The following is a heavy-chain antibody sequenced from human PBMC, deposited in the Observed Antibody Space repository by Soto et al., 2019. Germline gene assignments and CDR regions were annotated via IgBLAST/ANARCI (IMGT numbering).Heavy chain of an antibody. V-gene: IGHV4-59*01. Sequence: ETLSLTCTGPGGSIISYYWSWIRQPPGKGLECIRHIYYSGSTNYYPSLKCRVTISVDTSKNQFSLKLSSVTAADTAVYYCARDAYCGGDCYSRGDGSYYYYGMDVWGQGTTVTVSS. D-gene: IGHD2-21*02. CDR3: ARDAYCGGDCYSRGDGSYYYYGMDV. J-gene: IGHJ6*02. CDR2: IYYSGST. CDR1: GGSIISYY.